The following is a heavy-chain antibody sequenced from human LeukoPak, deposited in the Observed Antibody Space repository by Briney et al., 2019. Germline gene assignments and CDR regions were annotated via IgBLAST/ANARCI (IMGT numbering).Heavy chain of an antibody. CDR1: GGSISSGSYC. CDR3: AKIRNDAFDI. D-gene: IGHD3-16*01. CDR2: IYHSGST. V-gene: IGHV4-30-2*01. J-gene: IGHJ3*02. Sequence: PSETLSLTCTVSGGSISSGSYCWSWVRQPPGKGLEWIGYIYHSGSTYYNPSLKSRVTISVDRSKNQFSLKLSSVTAADTAVYYGAKIRNDAFDIWGQGTMVTVSS.